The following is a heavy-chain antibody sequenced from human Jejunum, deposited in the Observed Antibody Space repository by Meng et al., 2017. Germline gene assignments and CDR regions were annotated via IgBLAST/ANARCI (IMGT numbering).Heavy chain of an antibody. Sequence: QLQLQESGPGLVKPSETLSLTCTVSGDSITSGSYYWAWIRQPPGTGLEWIGSIQHSGSTYYNPSLKSRVSLSVDRSKNQFSLNLNSVAAADTAVYYCARLTYVRYFDYWGQGTLVTVS. D-gene: IGHD3-10*02. J-gene: IGHJ4*02. CDR2: IQHSGST. CDR1: GDSITSGSYY. CDR3: ARLTYVRYFDY. V-gene: IGHV4-39*01.